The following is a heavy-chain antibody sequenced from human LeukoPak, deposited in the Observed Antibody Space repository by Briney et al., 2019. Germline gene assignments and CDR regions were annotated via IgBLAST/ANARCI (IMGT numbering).Heavy chain of an antibody. Sequence: LETLSLTCSVSGASISGHYWSWIRQPPGKGLEWIANIYHSEAPNYNPSLNARVTMSLDMSKNQFSLRLTSVTAADTAIYYCARGHYDLAPWGQGILVTVSS. CDR3: ARGHYDLAP. CDR1: GASISGHY. J-gene: IGHJ5*02. D-gene: IGHD3/OR15-3a*01. CDR2: IYHSEAP. V-gene: IGHV4-59*08.